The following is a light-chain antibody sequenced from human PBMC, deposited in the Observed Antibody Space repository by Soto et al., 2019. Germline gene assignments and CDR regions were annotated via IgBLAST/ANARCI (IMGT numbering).Light chain of an antibody. Sequence: QSVLTQPPSASGSPGQSVAISCTGTSSDVGRYNFVSWYQQHPGKVPKVLIYEASKRASGVPDRFSGSKSGNTASLTVTGLQAEDEADYYCSSYGGSNNVLFGGGTKVTVL. CDR2: EAS. J-gene: IGLJ2*01. CDR3: SSYGGSNNVL. CDR1: SSDVGRYNF. V-gene: IGLV2-8*01.